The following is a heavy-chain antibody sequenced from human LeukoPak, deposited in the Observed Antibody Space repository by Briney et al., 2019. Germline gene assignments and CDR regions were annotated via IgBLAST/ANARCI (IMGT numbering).Heavy chain of an antibody. J-gene: IGHJ6*02. V-gene: IGHV4-39*01. CDR3: ARHSNYYYGMDV. CDR2: VYYSGRT. D-gene: IGHD2/OR15-2a*01. CDR1: GGSISSSSYY. Sequence: SETLSLTCTVSGGSISSSSYYWGWIRQPPGKGLEWIGSVYYSGRTYYNPSLKSRVTISVDTSKNQFSLKLSSVTAADTAVYYCARHSNYYYGMDVWGQGTTVTVSS.